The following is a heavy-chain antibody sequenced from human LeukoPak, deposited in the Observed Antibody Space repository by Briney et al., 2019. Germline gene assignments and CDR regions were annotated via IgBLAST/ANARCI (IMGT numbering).Heavy chain of an antibody. CDR3: ARGDASGYPDY. J-gene: IGHJ4*02. V-gene: IGHV4-4*02. CDR2: IYQGGRT. Sequence: GSLRLSCAASGFTFSSYWMSWVRKSPGKGLEWIGEIYQGGRTNYKSSPKSRVSISVDKSRNQLSLKLTSVTAADTAVYYCARGDASGYPDYWGQGTLVTVSS. CDR1: GFTFSSYW. D-gene: IGHD3-22*01.